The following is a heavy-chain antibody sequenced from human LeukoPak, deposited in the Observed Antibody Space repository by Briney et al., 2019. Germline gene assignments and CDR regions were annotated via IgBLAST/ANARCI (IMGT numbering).Heavy chain of an antibody. Sequence: GGSLRLSCAASGFTFSSYGMHWVRQAPGKGLEWVAAISYDGSNKYYADSVKGRFTISRDKSKNTLYLQMNSLRAEDTAVYYCATQEGYCSSTSCYTEYFDYWGQGTLVTVSS. CDR2: ISYDGSNK. J-gene: IGHJ4*02. CDR3: ATQEGYCSSTSCYTEYFDY. D-gene: IGHD2-2*02. V-gene: IGHV3-30*03. CDR1: GFTFSSYG.